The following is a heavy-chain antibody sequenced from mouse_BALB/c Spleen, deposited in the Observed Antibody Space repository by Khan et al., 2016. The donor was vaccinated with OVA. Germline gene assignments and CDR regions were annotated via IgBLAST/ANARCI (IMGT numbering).Heavy chain of an antibody. J-gene: IGHJ4*01. CDR1: GYTFTSFW. D-gene: IGHD1-1*01. Sequence: DLVKPGASVKLSCKASGYTFTSFWINWIKQRPGQGLEWIGHIAPGSGSAYYNEMFKGKATLTVDTSSSTAYIQLSSLSSEDSAVYFSAMSNYYGRSLYAMDYWGQGTSVTVSS. CDR2: IAPGSGSA. CDR3: AMSNYYGRSLYAMDY. V-gene: IGHV1S41*01.